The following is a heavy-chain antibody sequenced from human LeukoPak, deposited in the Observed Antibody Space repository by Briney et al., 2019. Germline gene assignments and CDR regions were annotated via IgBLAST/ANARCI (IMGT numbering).Heavy chain of an antibody. V-gene: IGHV3-7*01. CDR1: GFTFTNSW. CDR3: TRDTDGSLDY. J-gene: IGHJ4*02. D-gene: IGHD1-26*01. Sequence: GGSLRLSCAAPGFTFTNSWMAWVRQAPGKRLEWVANIKQDGSTKHYADSLKGRFTISRDNPKNSLYLQMNNLRADDTAVYYCTRDTDGSLDYWGQGILVTVAS. CDR2: IKQDGSTK.